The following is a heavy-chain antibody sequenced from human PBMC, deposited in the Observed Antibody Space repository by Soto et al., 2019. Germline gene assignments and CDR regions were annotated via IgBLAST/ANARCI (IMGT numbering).Heavy chain of an antibody. J-gene: IGHJ4*02. V-gene: IGHV3-53*01. CDR1: GFTFSTSH. CDR3: ARDRLESRWLGLGY. D-gene: IGHD6-19*01. CDR2: IYSGGAT. Sequence: GGSLRLSCAASGFTFSTSHISWVRQAPGKGLEWVSVIYSGGATHYAVSVKGRLIISRDNTKNSLYLQMNSLSAEDTAIYYCARDRLESRWLGLGYWGQGTVVNVS.